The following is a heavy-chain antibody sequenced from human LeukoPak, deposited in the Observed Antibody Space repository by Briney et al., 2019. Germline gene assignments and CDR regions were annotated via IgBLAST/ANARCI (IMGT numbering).Heavy chain of an antibody. Sequence: PSETLSLTCTVSGGSISSSSYYWGWIRQPPGKGLEWIGSIFHSGSPYYNPSLKSRVTVSVDTSKKQFSLRLSSVTAADTAVYYWVSNQVAGYFDYWGQGTLFTVSS. CDR1: GGSISSSSYY. CDR2: IFHSGSP. CDR3: VSNQVAGYFDY. J-gene: IGHJ4*02. D-gene: IGHD6-19*01. V-gene: IGHV4-39*01.